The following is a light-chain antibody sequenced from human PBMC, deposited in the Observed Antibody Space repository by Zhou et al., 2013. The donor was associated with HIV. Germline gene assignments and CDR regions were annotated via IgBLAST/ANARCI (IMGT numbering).Light chain of an antibody. V-gene: IGKV1-27*01. CDR2: GTS. Sequence: IQMTQSPPSLFASVGDRVIITCRASQDIKNFLAWYQQKPGKVPKLLIYGTSTLQSGTPSRFSGSGSGTEFSLTISRLQSEDVASYFCQSYNSAIRTFGGGTE. CDR1: QDIKNF. CDR3: QSYNSAIRT. J-gene: IGKJ4*01.